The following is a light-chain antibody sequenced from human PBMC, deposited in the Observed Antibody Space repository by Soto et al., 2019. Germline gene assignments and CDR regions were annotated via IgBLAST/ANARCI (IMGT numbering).Light chain of an antibody. Sequence: DIVMTQSPDSLAVSLGERATINCKSSQSVLYSSNNKNYLAWYQQKPGQPPKLLFYWASNRESGVPDRFSGSGSGTDFTLTISSRQAEDVAVYYCQQHYSTPITFGQGTRLEIK. J-gene: IGKJ5*01. CDR1: QSVLYSSNNKNY. CDR2: WAS. CDR3: QQHYSTPIT. V-gene: IGKV4-1*01.